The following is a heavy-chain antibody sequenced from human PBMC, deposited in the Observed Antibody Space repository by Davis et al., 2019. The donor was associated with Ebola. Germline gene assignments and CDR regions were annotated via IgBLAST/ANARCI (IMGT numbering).Heavy chain of an antibody. CDR1: GYTFTSYG. V-gene: IGHV1-2*04. D-gene: IGHD1-1*01. CDR3: ARQTYDTVDYYYYEMDV. CDR2: INPNSGGT. J-gene: IGHJ6*02. Sequence: ASVKVSCKASGYTFTSYGISWVRQAPGQALEWMGWINPNSGGTNYAQKFQGWVTMTRDTSISTAYIELSRLRSDDTAVYYCARQTYDTVDYYYYEMDVWGHGTTVTVSS.